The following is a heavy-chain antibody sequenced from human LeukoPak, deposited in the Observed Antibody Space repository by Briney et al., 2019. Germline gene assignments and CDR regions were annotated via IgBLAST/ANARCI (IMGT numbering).Heavy chain of an antibody. J-gene: IGHJ3*02. CDR2: IYYSAST. D-gene: IGHD2-15*01. Sequence: PSETLSLTCTVSGGSISSSSYYWGWIRQPPGKGLEWIGSIYYSASTYYNPSLKSRVTISIDTPKNQFSLKLSSVTAADTAVYYCARLGYCSGGSCYTEAFDIWGQGTMVTVSS. CDR1: GGSISSSSYY. CDR3: ARLGYCSGGSCYTEAFDI. V-gene: IGHV4-39*01.